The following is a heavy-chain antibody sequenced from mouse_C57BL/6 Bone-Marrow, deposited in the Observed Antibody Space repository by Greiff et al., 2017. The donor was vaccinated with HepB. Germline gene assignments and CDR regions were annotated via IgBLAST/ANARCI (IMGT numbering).Heavy chain of an antibody. V-gene: IGHV1-69*01. CDR3: ARLWSPFDY. Sequence: QVHVKQPGAELVMPGASVKLSCKASGYTFTSYWMHWVKQRPGQGLEWIGEIDPSDSYTNYNQKFKGKSTLTVDKSSSTAYMQLSSLTSEDSAVYYCARLWSPFDYWGQGTTLTVSS. CDR1: GYTFTSYW. J-gene: IGHJ2*01. D-gene: IGHD1-1*02. CDR2: IDPSDSYT.